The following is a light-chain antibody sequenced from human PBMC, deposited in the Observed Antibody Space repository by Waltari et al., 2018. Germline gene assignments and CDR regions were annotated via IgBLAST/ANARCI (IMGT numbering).Light chain of an antibody. J-gene: IGKJ2*01. CDR3: QQYDSTPYT. CDR1: QSVLYSSNNKNY. V-gene: IGKV4-1*01. CDR2: WAS. Sequence: DIVMTQSPDSLAVSLGERATINCKSSQSVLYSSNNKNYLAWYQQKPGQPPKLLIYWASTRESGVPDRFTGSGSGTDFTLTISNLQAEDVAVYYCQQYDSTPYTFGLGTKLEIK.